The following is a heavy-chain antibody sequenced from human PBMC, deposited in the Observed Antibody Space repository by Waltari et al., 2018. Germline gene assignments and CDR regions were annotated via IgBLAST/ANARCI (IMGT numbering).Heavy chain of an antibody. CDR3: ARDHVFRGDFWSGYYDS. J-gene: IGHJ4*02. CDR2: IKQDGSET. Sequence: EVQLEESGGCLVQPGGSLRLSCAASGFTFSSYWMTWVRQAPGKGLEWVANIKQDGSETYYADSLKGRFTISRDNAKNSLYLQMNSLRAEDTALYYCARDHVFRGDFWSGYYDSWGQGTLVTVSS. D-gene: IGHD3-3*01. V-gene: IGHV3-7*01. CDR1: GFTFSSYW.